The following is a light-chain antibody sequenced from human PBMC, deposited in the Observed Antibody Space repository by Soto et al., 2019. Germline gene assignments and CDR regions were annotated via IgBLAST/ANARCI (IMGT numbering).Light chain of an antibody. CDR1: QSLLHSNGYNY. CDR2: LGS. Sequence: DIVMTQSPLSLPVTPGEPASISCRSSQSLLHSNGYNYLDWYLQKPGQSPQLLIYLGSNRASGVPDRFSGSGSGTDFTLKISRVEAEDVGVYYCMQALQTPLLGQGTKLEIK. J-gene: IGKJ2*01. CDR3: MQALQTPL. V-gene: IGKV2-28*01.